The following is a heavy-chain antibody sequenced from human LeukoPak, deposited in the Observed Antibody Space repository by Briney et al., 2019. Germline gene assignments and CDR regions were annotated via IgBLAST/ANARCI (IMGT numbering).Heavy chain of an antibody. CDR2: MNPNSGNT. V-gene: IGHV1-8*01. CDR1: GYTFTSYD. D-gene: IGHD6-13*01. CDR3: ARIHSSSWYHRDY. J-gene: IGHJ4*02. Sequence: GASVKVSCKASGYTFTSYDINWVRQATGQGLEWMGWMNPNSGNTGYAQKFQGRVTMTRNTSISTAYMELSSLRSEDTAVYYCARIHSSSWYHRDYWGQGTLVTVSS.